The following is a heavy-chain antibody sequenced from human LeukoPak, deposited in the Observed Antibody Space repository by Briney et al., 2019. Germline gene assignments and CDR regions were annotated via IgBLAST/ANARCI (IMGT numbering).Heavy chain of an antibody. CDR2: IIPIFGTA. D-gene: IGHD6-13*01. CDR3: ARVPEQQLVSPFFDY. V-gene: IGHV1-69*06. J-gene: IGHJ4*02. Sequence: SVRVSCKASGYTFTSYDINWVRQAPGQGLEWMGGIIPIFGTANYAQKFQGRVTITADKSTSTAYMELSSLRSEDTAVYYCARVPEQQLVSPFFDYWGQGTLVTVSS. CDR1: GYTFTSYD.